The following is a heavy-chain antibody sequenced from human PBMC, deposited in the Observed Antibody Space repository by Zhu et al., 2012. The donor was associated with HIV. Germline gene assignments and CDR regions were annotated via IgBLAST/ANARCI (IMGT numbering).Heavy chain of an antibody. D-gene: IGHD3-10*01. Sequence: QVQLQESGPGLVKPSQTLSLTCTVSGGSISSGDYYWSWIRQPPGKGLEWIAYIHHSGTTYYNPSLKSRLSISIDTSKNQFSLRLSSVSAADTAVYFCARADGSGTYYYYYMDSGAKGPRSPPP. CDR1: GGSISSGDYY. CDR3: ARADGSGTYYYYYMDS. CDR2: IHHSGTT. J-gene: IGHJ6*03. V-gene: IGHV4-30-4*08.